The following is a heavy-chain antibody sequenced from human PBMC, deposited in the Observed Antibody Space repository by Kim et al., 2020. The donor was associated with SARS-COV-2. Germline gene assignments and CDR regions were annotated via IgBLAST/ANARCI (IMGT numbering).Heavy chain of an antibody. J-gene: IGHJ4*02. CDR2: ISGTGDGK. CDR1: GFTFGNYA. D-gene: IGHD6-19*01. V-gene: IGHV3-23*01. Sequence: GGSLRLSCAAAGFTFGNYALYWVRLPPGKGLEWVSAISGTGDGKYYTDSVKGRFTISRDNSKNTLYLQMNSLRAEDTALYYCAKGIPVAATYYFDYWGQGTLVTVSS. CDR3: AKGIPVAATYYFDY.